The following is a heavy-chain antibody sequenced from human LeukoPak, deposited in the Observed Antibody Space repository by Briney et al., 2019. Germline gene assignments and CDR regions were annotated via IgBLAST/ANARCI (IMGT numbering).Heavy chain of an antibody. J-gene: IGHJ6*02. D-gene: IGHD1-26*01. CDR3: AKDVGGDYYYGMDV. CDR2: ISWNSGSI. Sequence: GRSLRLSCAASGFTFDDYAMHWVRQAPGKGLEWVSGISWNSGSIGYADSVKGRFTISRDNAKNSLYLQMNSLRAEDTALYYCAKDVGGDYYYGMDVWGQGTTVTVSS. CDR1: GFTFDDYA. V-gene: IGHV3-9*01.